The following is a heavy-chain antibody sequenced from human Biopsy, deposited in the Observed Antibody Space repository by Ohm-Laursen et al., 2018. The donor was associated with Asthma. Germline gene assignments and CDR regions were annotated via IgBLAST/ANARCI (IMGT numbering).Heavy chain of an antibody. J-gene: IGHJ6*02. CDR1: GGTFNNNG. CDR2: ISPIFGSI. V-gene: IGHV1-69*13. CDR3: AKASCYYFSCDLDV. Sequence: SVKVSCKVSGGTFNNNGLSWVRQAPGQGLEWMGGISPIFGSIKYAEKFQGRVTLTADVFTNTVHMELTSLRSDDTAVLYCAKASCYYFSCDLDVWGQGTTVSVSS.